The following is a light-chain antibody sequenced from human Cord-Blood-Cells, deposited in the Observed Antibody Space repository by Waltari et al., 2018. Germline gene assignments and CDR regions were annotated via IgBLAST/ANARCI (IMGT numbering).Light chain of an antibody. J-gene: IGKJ1*01. Sequence: DIQMTQSPSSLSAYVGDRVTITCRASQSISSYLNWYQQKPGKAPKLLIYAASSLQSGVPSRFSGSGSGTDFTLTISSLQPEDFATYYCQQRYSTPPWTFGQGTKVEIK. V-gene: IGKV1-39*01. CDR3: QQRYSTPPWT. CDR2: AAS. CDR1: QSISSY.